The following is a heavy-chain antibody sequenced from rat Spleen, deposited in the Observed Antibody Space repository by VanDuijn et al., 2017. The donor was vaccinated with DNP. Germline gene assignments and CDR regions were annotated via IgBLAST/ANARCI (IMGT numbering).Heavy chain of an antibody. D-gene: IGHD1-1*01. CDR3: ARLRLEWEVRAMDA. J-gene: IGHJ4*01. Sequence: EVQLQESGPGLVKPSQSLSLTCSVTGHSITNSYRWNWIRKFPGNKLEWMGYINSAGNTRYNPSLKSRIPITRDTSKNQFFLQLNALTTEDTATYYCARLRLEWEVRAMDAWGQGTSVTVSS. CDR2: INSAGNT. CDR1: GHSITNSYR. V-gene: IGHV3-3*01.